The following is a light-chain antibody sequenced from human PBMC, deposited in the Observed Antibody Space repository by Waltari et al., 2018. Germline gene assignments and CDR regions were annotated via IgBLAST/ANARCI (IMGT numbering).Light chain of an antibody. CDR1: SFNIGSHT. V-gene: IGLV1-44*01. CDR3: GVWDDSLNGVV. CDR2: GNN. Sequence: QSVLTQTPSASGTPGQRVTISCSGSSFNIGSHTVTWYQQLPGTAPKLIMFGNNHRPSGVPGRFSGSKSGTSASLAISGLQSEDEADYYCGVWDDSLNGVVFGGGTKLTVL. J-gene: IGLJ2*01.